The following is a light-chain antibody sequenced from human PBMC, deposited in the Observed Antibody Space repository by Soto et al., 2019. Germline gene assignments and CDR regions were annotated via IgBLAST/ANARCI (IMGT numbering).Light chain of an antibody. CDR2: EGS. Sequence: QSVLTQPASVSGSPGQSITISCTGTSSDVGNYNLVSWYQQHPGEAPKLLIYEGSKRPSGVSNRFSGSKFGNTASLTISGLQAKDEVDYYCCSYAGDSTWVFGGGTKVTVL. J-gene: IGLJ3*02. V-gene: IGLV2-23*01. CDR1: SSDVGNYNL. CDR3: CSYAGDSTWV.